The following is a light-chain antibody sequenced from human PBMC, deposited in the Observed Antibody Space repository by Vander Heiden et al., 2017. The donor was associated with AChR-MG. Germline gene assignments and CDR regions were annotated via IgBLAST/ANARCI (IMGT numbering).Light chain of an antibody. J-gene: IGKJ3*01. V-gene: IGKV3-11*01. CDR3: RQRSKRPRT. Sequence: DIVFTQSPATLPLSPRARATLACMASPCISSYLAWYQQKPGQAPKLLIYDGSKRATGIPARFSGSGSGTDFTLTISSLEPKDVAVYYCRQRSKRPRTFGHGTKVDIK. CDR1: PCISSY. CDR2: DGS.